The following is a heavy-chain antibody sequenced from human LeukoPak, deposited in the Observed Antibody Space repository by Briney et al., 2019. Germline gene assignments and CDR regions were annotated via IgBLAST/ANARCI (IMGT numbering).Heavy chain of an antibody. D-gene: IGHD1-26*01. CDR1: GFTFSSYG. Sequence: GRSLRLSCAASGFTFSSYGMHWVRQAPGKGLEWVAVISYDGSNKYCADSVKGRFTISRDNSKNTLYLQMNSLRAEDTAVYYCAKTRLPRGGSCYTWFDPWGQGTLVTVSS. V-gene: IGHV3-30*18. CDR2: ISYDGSNK. J-gene: IGHJ5*02. CDR3: AKTRLPRGGSCYTWFDP.